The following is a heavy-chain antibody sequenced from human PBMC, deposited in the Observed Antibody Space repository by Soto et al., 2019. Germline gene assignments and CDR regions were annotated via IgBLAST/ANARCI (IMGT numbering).Heavy chain of an antibody. CDR1: GYIFTDCY. CDR2: IDPKNGLT. V-gene: IGHV1-2*07. CDR3: ARDPPTTETSTFDD. Sequence: QVQLVQSGAEVEKPGASVKVSCQSSGYIFTDCYIHWVRQAPGQGLEWMGWIDPKNGLTNFSDKFRGRFTMTTDTSPNAAYMEMSSLTCADTAVYYCARDPPTTETSTFDDWGQGTPVTVSS. J-gene: IGHJ4*02.